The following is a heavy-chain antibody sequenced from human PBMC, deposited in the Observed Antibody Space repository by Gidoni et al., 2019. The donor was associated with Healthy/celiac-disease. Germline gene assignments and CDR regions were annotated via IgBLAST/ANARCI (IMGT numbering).Heavy chain of an antibody. Sequence: QVQLQESGPGLVKPSETLSLPCTVSGGSISSYYWRWIRPPPGKGLDWIGYSYYSGSTTYNPSLKSRVTISVDTSKNQFSLKLSSVTAADTAVYYCARATLSGSYLGPYYYYYMDVWGKGTTVTVSS. CDR2: SYYSGST. D-gene: IGHD1-26*01. CDR3: ARATLSGSYLGPYYYYYMDV. V-gene: IGHV4-59*01. CDR1: GGSISSYY. J-gene: IGHJ6*03.